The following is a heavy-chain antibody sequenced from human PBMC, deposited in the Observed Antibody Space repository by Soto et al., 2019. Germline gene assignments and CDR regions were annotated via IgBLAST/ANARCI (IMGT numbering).Heavy chain of an antibody. V-gene: IGHV1-3*01. CDR2: INAGNGNT. CDR1: GYTFTSYA. J-gene: IGHJ4*02. Sequence: GASVKVSCKASGYTFTSYAMHWVRQAPGQRLEWMGWINAGNGNTKYSQKFQGRVTITRDTSASTAYMELSSLRSEDTAMYYYARRYGGPLMDSYYFDYWGQGTLVTVSS. CDR3: ARRYGGPLMDSYYFDY. D-gene: IGHD3-10*01.